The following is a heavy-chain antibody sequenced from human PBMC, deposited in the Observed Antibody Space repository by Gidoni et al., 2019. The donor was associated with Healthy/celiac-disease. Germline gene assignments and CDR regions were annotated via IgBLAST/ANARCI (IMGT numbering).Heavy chain of an antibody. CDR2: ISSNGGST. J-gene: IGHJ4*02. Sequence: EVQLVESGGGLVQPGGSLGLSCSASGFTFRSYAMHWVRQAPGKGLEYVSAISSNGGSTYYADSVKGRFTISRDNSKNTLYLQMSSLRAEDTAVYYCVKGSPVWIAAAGTLDYWGQGTLVTVSS. V-gene: IGHV3-64D*06. D-gene: IGHD6-13*01. CDR3: VKGSPVWIAAAGTLDY. CDR1: GFTFRSYA.